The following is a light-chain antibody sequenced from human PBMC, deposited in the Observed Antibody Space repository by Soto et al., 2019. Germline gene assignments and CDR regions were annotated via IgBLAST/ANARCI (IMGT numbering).Light chain of an antibody. CDR1: QGISGT. V-gene: IGKV1-13*02. CDR3: QQFTSFPFT. J-gene: IGKJ3*01. Sequence: AIQLTQSPSSLSASVGDRVTITCRASQGISGTLAWYHQNPGKPPKLLIYDDSRLERGDPSRFSGSGSGTEFTLSVTGLQPEDFATYYCQQFTSFPFTFGPGTKVDV. CDR2: DDS.